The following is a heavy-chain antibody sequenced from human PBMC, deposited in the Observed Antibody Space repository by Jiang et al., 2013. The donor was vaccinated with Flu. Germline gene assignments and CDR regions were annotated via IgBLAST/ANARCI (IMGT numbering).Heavy chain of an antibody. CDR2: NDXK. D-gene: IGHD3-3*01. V-gene: IGHV2-5*01. CDR3: AHSKDYDFWSGYEY. J-gene: IGHJ4*02. Sequence: NDXKRYSPSLKSRLTITKDTSKNQVVLTMTNMDPVDTATYYCAHSKDYDFWSGYEYWGQGTLVTVSS.